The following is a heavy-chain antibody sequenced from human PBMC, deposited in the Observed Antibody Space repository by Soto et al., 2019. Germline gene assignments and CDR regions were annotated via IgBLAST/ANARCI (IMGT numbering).Heavy chain of an antibody. CDR1: GFTFSSYG. V-gene: IGHV3-33*01. Sequence: QVQLVESGGGVVQPGRSLRLSCAASGFTFSSYGMHWVRQAPGKGLERVAVIWYDGSNKYYADSVKGRFTISRDNSKNKLYLQMNSMRAEDTAVYYCESAQGGAWELQSDYWGQGTLVTVSS. CDR2: IWYDGSNK. CDR3: ESAQGGAWELQSDY. J-gene: IGHJ4*02. D-gene: IGHD1-26*01.